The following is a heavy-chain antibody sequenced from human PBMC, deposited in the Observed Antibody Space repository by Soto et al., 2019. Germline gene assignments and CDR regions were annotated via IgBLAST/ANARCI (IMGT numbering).Heavy chain of an antibody. V-gene: IGHV3-48*03. J-gene: IGHJ4*02. CDR1: GFTFSSYE. CDR2: ISSSVTTI. CDR3: AGLVRLDY. D-gene: IGHD1-26*01. Sequence: EVQLVESGGGVVQPGGSLRLSCAASGFTFSSYEMNWVRQAPGEGLEWVSDISSSVTTIYYADSVKGRFTISRDKAKNSLYLQRNSLRAEDPAVYYCAGLVRLDYWGQGTLVTVSS.